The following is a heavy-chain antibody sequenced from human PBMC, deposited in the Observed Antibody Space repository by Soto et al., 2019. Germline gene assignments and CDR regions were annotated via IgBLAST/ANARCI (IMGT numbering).Heavy chain of an antibody. J-gene: IGHJ6*03. V-gene: IGHV3-13*04. CDR1: GFTFSSYD. CDR2: IGTAGDT. D-gene: IGHD6-13*01. CDR3: ERVGIAAAGSLPYYYYYYMDL. Sequence: GGSLRLSCAASGFTFSSYDMHWVRQATGKGLEWVSAIGTAGDTYYPGSVKGRFTISRENAKNSLYLQMNSLRAGDTAVYYCERVGIAAAGSLPYYYYYYMDLWGKGTTVSVSS.